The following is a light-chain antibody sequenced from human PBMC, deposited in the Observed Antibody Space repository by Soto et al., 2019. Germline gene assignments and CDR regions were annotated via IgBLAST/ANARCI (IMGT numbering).Light chain of an antibody. CDR1: QSVSSN. CDR3: QQYGTAPWT. Sequence: EIVMTQYPATVPASPGERATLSCRASQSVSSNLAWYQQKPGQAPRLLIYGASTRATGIPARFSGSGSGTDFTLTISRLEPEDFAVYYCQQYGTAPWTSGQGTKVDIK. CDR2: GAS. V-gene: IGKV3-15*01. J-gene: IGKJ1*01.